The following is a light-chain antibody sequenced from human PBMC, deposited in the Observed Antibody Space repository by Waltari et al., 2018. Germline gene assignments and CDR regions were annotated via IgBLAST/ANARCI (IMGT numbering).Light chain of an antibody. CDR3: QQSYTIPL. CDR1: QPISTY. V-gene: IGKV1-39*01. Sequence: DIQITQSQSSLSASVGDRVTVTCRASQPISTYLNWYPQKSGKAPKLLIYAASTLQSGVPSRFSGSGSGTEFTLTISSLQPEDFATYFCQQSYTIPLFGQGTRL. J-gene: IGKJ5*01. CDR2: AAS.